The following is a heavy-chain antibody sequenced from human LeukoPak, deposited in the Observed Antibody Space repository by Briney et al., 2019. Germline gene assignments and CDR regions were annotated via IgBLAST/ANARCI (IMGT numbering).Heavy chain of an antibody. D-gene: IGHD6-19*01. CDR2: ISHSGST. J-gene: IGHJ4*02. CDR1: DGSFSDYY. CDR3: ARGSTVAGSAQCDY. V-gene: IGHV4-34*01. Sequence: SETLSLTCAVYDGSFSDYYWTWIRQPPGKGLEWIGEISHSGSTNYNPSLKSRVSILVDTSKNQFSLRVKSVTAAGTAVYYCARGSTVAGSAQCDYWGQGTLVTVSS.